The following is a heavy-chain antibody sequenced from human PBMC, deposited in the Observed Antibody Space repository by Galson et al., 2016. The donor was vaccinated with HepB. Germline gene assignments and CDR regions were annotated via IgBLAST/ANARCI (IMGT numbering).Heavy chain of an antibody. Sequence: SLRLSCAASGFTFSTSAMSWVRQAPGKGLEWVSSISGSGGGTSYADSVKGRFTISRDNSRNTLYLQLNSLRAEDTALYYCAKDINPSATIIVVTYMDAWGKGTTVTVSS. CDR3: AKDINPSATIIVVTYMDA. CDR2: ISGSGGGT. D-gene: IGHD3-22*01. J-gene: IGHJ6*03. CDR1: GFTFSTSA. V-gene: IGHV3-23*01.